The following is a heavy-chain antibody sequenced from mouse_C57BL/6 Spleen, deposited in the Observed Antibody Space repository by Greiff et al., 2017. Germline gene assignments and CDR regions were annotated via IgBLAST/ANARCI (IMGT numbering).Heavy chain of an antibody. CDR2: ISSGGSYT. V-gene: IGHV5-6*01. D-gene: IGHD4-1*01. Sequence: EVKLVESGGDLVKPGGSLKLSCAASGFTFSSYGMSWVRQTPDKRLEWVATISSGGSYTYYPDSVKGRFTISRDNAKNTLYQQMSSLTSEETTMYYCARPTGTWHYFDYWGQGTTLTVSS. CDR1: GFTFSSYG. J-gene: IGHJ2*01. CDR3: ARPTGTWHYFDY.